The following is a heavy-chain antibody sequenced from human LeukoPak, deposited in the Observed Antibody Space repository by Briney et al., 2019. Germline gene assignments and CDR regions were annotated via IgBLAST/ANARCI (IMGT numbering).Heavy chain of an antibody. Sequence: ASVKVSCKASGYTFTSYGISWVRQAPGQGLEWMGWISAYNGNTNYAQKLQGRVTMTTDTSTSTAYMELRSLGSDDTAVYYCASSIAVAGTGLLVYWGQGTLVTVSS. CDR3: ASSIAVAGTGLLVY. CDR2: ISAYNGNT. J-gene: IGHJ4*02. V-gene: IGHV1-18*04. CDR1: GYTFTSYG. D-gene: IGHD6-19*01.